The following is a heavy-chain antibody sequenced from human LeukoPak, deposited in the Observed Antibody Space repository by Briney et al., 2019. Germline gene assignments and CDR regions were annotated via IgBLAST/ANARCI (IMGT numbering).Heavy chain of an antibody. Sequence: ASVKVSCKASGYRLRNHGISWVRQAPGQGLEWMGWIGADSGDTHCDTHSAEKLQCRVTMTTDTSTDTAYMDLRSLTSDDTAVYYCARGSSPYNWYFDLWGRGTLVTVSS. CDR2: IGADSGDTHCDT. CDR3: ARGSSPYNWYFDL. CDR1: GYRLRNHG. D-gene: IGHD4-11*01. V-gene: IGHV1-18*01. J-gene: IGHJ2*01.